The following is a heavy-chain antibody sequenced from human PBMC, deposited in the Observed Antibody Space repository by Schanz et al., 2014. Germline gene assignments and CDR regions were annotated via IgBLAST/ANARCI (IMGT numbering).Heavy chain of an antibody. CDR3: TKWANEGGGGYCHFDL. J-gene: IGHJ4*02. V-gene: IGHV3-33*06. D-gene: IGHD2-21*01. Sequence: HVQLVESGGGVVQPGGSLRLSCAASGFTFSNYGIHWVRQAPGKGLEWVAVIYYDGGLRFFADSVRGRVTISRDNSNNMVYLQMNSLRAEDTAIYYCTKWANEGGGGYCHFDLWGQGTLVTVSS. CDR2: IYYDGGLR. CDR1: GFTFSNYG.